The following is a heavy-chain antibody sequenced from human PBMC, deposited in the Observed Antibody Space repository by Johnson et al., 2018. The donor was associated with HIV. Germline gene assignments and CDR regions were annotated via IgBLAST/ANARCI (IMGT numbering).Heavy chain of an antibody. Sequence: VQVVESGGGVVQPGGSLRLSCAASGFAVSSNYMSWVRQAPGKGLEWVSIIYSGGSTYYAESVKGRFTISRDNSKNTLYLQMNNLRVEDTAVYFCARPRRRGVDGFDIWGQGTMVTVSS. D-gene: IGHD1-14*01. J-gene: IGHJ3*02. CDR3: ARPRRRGVDGFDI. V-gene: IGHV3-66*04. CDR1: GFAVSSNY. CDR2: IYSGGST.